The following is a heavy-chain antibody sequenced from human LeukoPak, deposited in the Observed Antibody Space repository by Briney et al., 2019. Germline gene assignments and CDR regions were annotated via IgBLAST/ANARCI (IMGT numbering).Heavy chain of an antibody. CDR2: ISAYNGNT. CDR3: ARGAGYCSGGSCYYYFDY. V-gene: IGHV1-18*01. CDR1: GYTFTSYD. Sequence: ASVKVSCKGSGYTFTSYDISWVRQAPGQGLEGMGWISAYNGNTNYAQKLQGRVTMTTDTSTSTAYMELRSLRSDDTAVYYCARGAGYCSGGSCYYYFDYWGQGTLVTVSS. J-gene: IGHJ4*02. D-gene: IGHD2-15*01.